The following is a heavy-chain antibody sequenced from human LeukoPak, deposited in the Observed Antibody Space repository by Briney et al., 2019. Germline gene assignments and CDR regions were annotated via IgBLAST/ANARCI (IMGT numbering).Heavy chain of an antibody. Sequence: SETLSLTCAVYGGSLSGYYWSWIRQSPGKGLEWLGEINHSGSTNYNPSLKSRVTISVDTSKNQFSLKLSSVTAADTAVYYCARGPYSSGWYVVNYMDVWGKGTTVTVSS. CDR2: INHSGST. CDR1: GGSLSGYY. J-gene: IGHJ6*03. CDR3: ARGPYSSGWYVVNYMDV. V-gene: IGHV4-34*01. D-gene: IGHD6-19*01.